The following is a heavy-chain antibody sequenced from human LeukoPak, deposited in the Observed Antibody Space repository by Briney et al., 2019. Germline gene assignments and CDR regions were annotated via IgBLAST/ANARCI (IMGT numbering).Heavy chain of an antibody. V-gene: IGHV1-46*01. Sequence: ASVKVSCKASGYTFTSYYMHWVRQAPGQGLEWMGIINPSGGSTSYAQKFQGRVTMTRDTSTSTVYMELSSLRSEDTAVYYCARGPAAYYDILTGYSYFYYYYMDVWGKGTTVTVSS. D-gene: IGHD3-9*01. J-gene: IGHJ6*03. CDR2: INPSGGST. CDR1: GYTFTSYY. CDR3: ARGPAAYYDILTGYSYFYYYYMDV.